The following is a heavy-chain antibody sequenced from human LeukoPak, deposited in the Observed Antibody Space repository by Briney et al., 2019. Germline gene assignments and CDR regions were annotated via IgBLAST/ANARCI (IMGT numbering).Heavy chain of an antibody. J-gene: IGHJ4*02. CDR3: ARGGANAYFFDY. CDR2: INPSTGGT. CDR1: GYTFTGSF. V-gene: IGHV1-2*02. D-gene: IGHD2-2*01. Sequence: GASVKVSCNASGYTFTGSFIHWVRQAPGQGLDWMGWINPSTGGTNYAQKFKGRVTMTRDTSISTVYMELTRLTSDDTAVYHCARGGANAYFFDYWGQGTLVTVSS.